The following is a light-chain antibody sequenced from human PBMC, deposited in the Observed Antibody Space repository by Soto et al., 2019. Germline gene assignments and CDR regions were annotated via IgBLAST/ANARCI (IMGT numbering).Light chain of an antibody. CDR2: GAS. CDR3: QQYGSSPRT. J-gene: IGKJ5*01. CDR1: QSVSSSY. Sequence: EIVLTQSPGTLSLSPGERATLSCRASQSVSSSYLAWCQQKPGQAPRLLIYGASSRATGIPDRFSGSGSGTDFTLTISRLEPEDFAVNYCQQYGSSPRTFGQGTRLEI. V-gene: IGKV3-20*01.